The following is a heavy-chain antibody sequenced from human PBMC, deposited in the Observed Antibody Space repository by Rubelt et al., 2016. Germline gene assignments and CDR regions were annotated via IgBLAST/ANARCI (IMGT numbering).Heavy chain of an antibody. CDR1: GFTFSSYS. V-gene: IGHV3-21*01. CDR2: ISSSSSFI. CDR3: ARTKGPAGGIDV. Sequence: VQLVESGGGVVKPGGSLRLSCAASGFTFSSYSMSWVRQAPGKGLEWVSSISSSSSFICYADPVKGRFTISRDNSKNTLYLQMNSLRAEDTAVYYCARTKGPAGGIDVWGQGTTVTVSS. J-gene: IGHJ6*02. D-gene: IGHD2-8*01.